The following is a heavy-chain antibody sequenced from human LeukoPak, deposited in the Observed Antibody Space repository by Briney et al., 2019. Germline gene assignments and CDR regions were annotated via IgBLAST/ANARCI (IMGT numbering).Heavy chain of an antibody. CDR2: ISYDGSNK. J-gene: IGHJ4*02. D-gene: IGHD6-13*01. V-gene: IGHV3-30*18. Sequence: GSLRLSCAASGFTFSSYGMHWVRQAPGKGLEWVAVISYDGSNKYYADSVKGRFTISRDNSKNTLYLQMNSLRAEDTAVYYCAKDLRGETIAAAGPPVGYWGQGTLVTVSS. CDR3: AKDLRGETIAAAGPPVGY. CDR1: GFTFSSYG.